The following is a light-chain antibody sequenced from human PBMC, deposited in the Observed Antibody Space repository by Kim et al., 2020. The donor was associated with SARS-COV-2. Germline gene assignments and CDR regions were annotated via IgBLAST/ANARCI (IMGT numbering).Light chain of an antibody. CDR1: QNINTW. CDR3: QLYNSYSWT. Sequence: GDRVTITCRASQNINTWLAWYQQKPGEAPKLLISDASNLQSGVPSRFSGSGSGTEFTLTISSLQPDDSATYFCQLYNSYSWTFGRGTKV. V-gene: IGKV1-5*01. J-gene: IGKJ1*01. CDR2: DAS.